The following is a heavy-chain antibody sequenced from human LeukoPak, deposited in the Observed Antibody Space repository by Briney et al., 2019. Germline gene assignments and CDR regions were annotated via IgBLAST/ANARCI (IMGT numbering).Heavy chain of an antibody. D-gene: IGHD3-3*01. Sequence: GASVKVSCKASGGTFSSYAISWVRQAPGQGLEWMGGIIPIFGTANYAQKFQGRVTITADKSTSTAYMELSSLRSEDTAVYYCARDDFWSGYPQFDYWGQGTLVTVSS. J-gene: IGHJ4*02. V-gene: IGHV1-69*06. CDR2: IIPIFGTA. CDR1: GGTFSSYA. CDR3: ARDDFWSGYPQFDY.